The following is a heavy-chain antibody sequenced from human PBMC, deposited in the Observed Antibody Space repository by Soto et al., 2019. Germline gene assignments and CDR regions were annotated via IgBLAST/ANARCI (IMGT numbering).Heavy chain of an antibody. J-gene: IGHJ4*02. CDR3: ARDFWSGYPED. Sequence: QITLKESGPTLVKPTQTLTLTCTFSGFSLSTSGVGVGWIRQSPGKALEWLALIYWNDDKRYSPSLKSRHTITKDTSKNQVVLTMTNMDPVDTGTYYCARDFWSGYPEDWGQGTLVTVSS. CDR1: GFSLSTSGVG. CDR2: IYWNDDK. D-gene: IGHD3-3*01. V-gene: IGHV2-5*01.